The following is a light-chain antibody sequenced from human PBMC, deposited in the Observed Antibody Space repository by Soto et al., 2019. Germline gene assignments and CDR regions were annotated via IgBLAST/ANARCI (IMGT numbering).Light chain of an antibody. V-gene: IGLV3-25*03. CDR1: ALPKQY. J-gene: IGLJ1*01. Sequence: YELTQPPSVSVSPGQTARITCSGDALPKQYAYWYQQKPGQAPVLVIYKGSERPSGIPERFSGSNSGTTVTLTISGVQAEDEADYYCQSADSSGTYVFGTGTKVTVL. CDR2: KGS. CDR3: QSADSSGTYV.